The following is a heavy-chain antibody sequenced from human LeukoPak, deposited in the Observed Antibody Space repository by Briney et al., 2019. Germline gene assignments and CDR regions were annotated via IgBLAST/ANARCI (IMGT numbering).Heavy chain of an antibody. CDR2: IYSSRS. CDR1: GGSMSSDY. J-gene: IGHJ4*02. CDR3: ARAAGRDTTSGLDFDY. V-gene: IGHV4-4*07. D-gene: IGHD1-26*01. Sequence: PSETLSLTCTVSGGSMSSDYWTWIRQPAGKGLEWVGRIYSSRSIYNPSLKSRVTMSVDTSKNQFSLKLSSVTAADTAVYYCARAAGRDTTSGLDFDYWGQGILVTVSS.